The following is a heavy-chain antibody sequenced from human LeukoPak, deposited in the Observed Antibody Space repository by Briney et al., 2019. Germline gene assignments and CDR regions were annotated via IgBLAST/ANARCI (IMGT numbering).Heavy chain of an antibody. CDR2: IIPILGIA. Sequence: SVTVSYMASGGTFNHYALSWVRPAPGQGRAWVGRIIPILGIANYAQKFLGRVMITADKSTSTAYMELSSLRSEDTAGYYCARAKNVEPAAEITTWGQGTLVTVSS. CDR3: ARAKNVEPAAEITT. CDR1: GGTFNHYA. V-gene: IGHV1-69*04. J-gene: IGHJ4*02. D-gene: IGHD2-2*01.